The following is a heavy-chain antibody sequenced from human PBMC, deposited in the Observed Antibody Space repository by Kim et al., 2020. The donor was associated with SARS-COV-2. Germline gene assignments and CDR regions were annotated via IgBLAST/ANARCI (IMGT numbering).Heavy chain of an antibody. J-gene: IGHJ4*02. V-gene: IGHV3-11*05. Sequence: GGSLRLSCAASGFTFSDYYMSWIRQAPGMGLEWVSYISPSSSKINYADSVKGRFTISRDNAKNSLYLQMNSLRAEDTAVYYCAREGKDYYDSSGYSDYWGQGTLVTVSS. CDR1: GFTFSDYY. D-gene: IGHD3-22*01. CDR2: ISPSSSKI. CDR3: AREGKDYYDSSGYSDY.